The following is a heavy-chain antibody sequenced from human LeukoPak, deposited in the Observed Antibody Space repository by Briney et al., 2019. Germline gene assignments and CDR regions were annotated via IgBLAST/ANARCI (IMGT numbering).Heavy chain of an antibody. CDR1: GGSISSYY. CDR3: ARERAVAGFGWFDP. J-gene: IGHJ5*02. D-gene: IGHD6-19*01. V-gene: IGHV4-59*01. Sequence: SETLSLTCTVSGGSISSYYWSWIRQPPGKGLEWIGYIYYSGSTNYNPSLKSRVTISVDTSKNQFSLKLSSVTAADTAVYYCARERAVAGFGWFDPWGQGTLVTVSS. CDR2: IYYSGST.